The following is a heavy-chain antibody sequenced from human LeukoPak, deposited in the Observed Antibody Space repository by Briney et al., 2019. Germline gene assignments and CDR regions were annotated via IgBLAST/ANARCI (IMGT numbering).Heavy chain of an antibody. V-gene: IGHV1-8*01. Sequence: ASVKVSCTASGYTFTSYDISWVRQATGQGLEWMGWMNPTSGDTEYAQKFQGRITMTMSTSISTAYMELTSLRSEDTAVYYCARGHNYYGMDVWGQGTTVTVTS. CDR1: GYTFTSYD. J-gene: IGHJ6*02. CDR2: MNPTSGDT. CDR3: ARGHNYYGMDV.